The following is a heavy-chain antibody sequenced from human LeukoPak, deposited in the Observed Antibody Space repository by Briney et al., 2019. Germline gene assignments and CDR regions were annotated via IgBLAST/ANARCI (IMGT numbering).Heavy chain of an antibody. V-gene: IGHV4-34*01. J-gene: IGHJ6*03. CDR1: GGSFSGYY. CDR3: ARGLQNYYYYYMDV. D-gene: IGHD4-11*01. CDR2: INHSGST. Sequence: SETLSLTCAVYGGSFSGYYWSWIRQPPGKGLEWIGEINHSGSTNYNPSLKSRVTISVDTSKNQFSLKLSSVTAADTAVYYCARGLQNYYYYYMDVWGKGTTVTVSS.